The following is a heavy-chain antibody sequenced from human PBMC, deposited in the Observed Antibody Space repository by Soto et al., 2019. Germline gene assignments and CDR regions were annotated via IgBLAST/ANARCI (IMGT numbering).Heavy chain of an antibody. Sequence: SETLSLTCSVSGVSIGSTSFYWGWIRQSPGKGLEWIGSIFHSGSTFYNPSLKSRVTISLDTSKNQFSLRLSSVTAADTAVYYCARRGYTAAVFRDAIDVWGQGTRVTVSS. CDR3: ARRGYTAAVFRDAIDV. CDR2: IFHSGST. J-gene: IGHJ3*01. D-gene: IGHD6-13*01. V-gene: IGHV4-39*01. CDR1: GVSIGSTSFY.